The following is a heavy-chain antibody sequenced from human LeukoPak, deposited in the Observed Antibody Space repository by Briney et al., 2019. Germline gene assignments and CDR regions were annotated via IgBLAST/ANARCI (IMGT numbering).Heavy chain of an antibody. CDR2: IYYSGST. CDR3: ARETYYDFWSGYRGSPKKGWFGP. V-gene: IGHV4-59*01. CDR1: GGSISSYY. D-gene: IGHD3-3*01. J-gene: IGHJ5*02. Sequence: PSETLSLTCTVSGGSISSYYWSWIRQPPGKGLEWIGYIYYSGSTNYNPSLKSRVTISVDTSKNQFSLKLSSVTAADTAVYYCARETYYDFWSGYRGSPKKGWFGPWGQGTLVTVSS.